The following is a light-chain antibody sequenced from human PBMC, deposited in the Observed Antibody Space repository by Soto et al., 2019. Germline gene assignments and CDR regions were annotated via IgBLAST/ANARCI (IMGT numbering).Light chain of an antibody. V-gene: IGKV3-11*01. CDR3: QHRSNWPQWT. J-gene: IGKJ1*01. CDR1: QSVSSY. CDR2: DAS. Sequence: EIVLTQSPATLSLSPGERATLSCRASQSVSSYLAWYQQKPGQAPRLLIYDASNRATGIPARFSGSGSGTDFMLTISSLEPEDFAVYYCQHRSNWPQWTFGQGIKVEIK.